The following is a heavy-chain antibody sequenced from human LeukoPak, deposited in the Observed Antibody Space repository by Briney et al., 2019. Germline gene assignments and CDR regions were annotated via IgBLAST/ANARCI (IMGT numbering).Heavy chain of an antibody. Sequence: SETLSLTCTGSGGSIRNSSFFWGWVRQSPGKGLEWIASIYYSGSAYYNPSLKSRVTITLDTSKNPFSLTLNSVTAADTAVYYCATEDVVVPTAAQRPIDFWGQGKLVTVSS. D-gene: IGHD2-2*01. V-gene: IGHV4-39*02. J-gene: IGHJ4*02. CDR2: IYYSGSA. CDR3: ATEDVVVPTAAQRPIDF. CDR1: GGSIRNSSFF.